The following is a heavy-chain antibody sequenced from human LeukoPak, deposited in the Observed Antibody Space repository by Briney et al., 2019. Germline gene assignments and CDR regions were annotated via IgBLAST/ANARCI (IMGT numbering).Heavy chain of an antibody. CDR3: ARDVGNSGWYTFDY. V-gene: IGHV6-1*01. D-gene: IGHD6-19*01. CDR1: GDSVSSLNGA. J-gene: IGHJ4*02. CDR2: TYYRSKWYS. Sequence: SQTLSLTCAISGDSVSSLNGAWNWIRQSPSRGLEWLARTYYRSKWYSDYAASMRGRISINADTSKNQFSLQLNSVTPEDTAVYYCARDVGNSGWYTFDYWGQGTLVTVSS.